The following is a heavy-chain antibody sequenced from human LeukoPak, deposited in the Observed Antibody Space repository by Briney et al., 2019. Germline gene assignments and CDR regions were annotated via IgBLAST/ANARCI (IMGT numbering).Heavy chain of an antibody. D-gene: IGHD3-10*01. CDR2: IYYSGST. CDR3: ARSPGALLWFGELFRGFDY. Sequence: VKPSETLSLTCTVSGGSISSYYWSRIRQPPGKGLEWIGYIYYSGSTNYNPSLKSRVTISVDTSTNQFSLKLSSVTAADTAAYYCARSPGALLWFGELFRGFDYWGQGTLVTVSS. V-gene: IGHV4-59*01. J-gene: IGHJ4*02. CDR1: GGSISSYY.